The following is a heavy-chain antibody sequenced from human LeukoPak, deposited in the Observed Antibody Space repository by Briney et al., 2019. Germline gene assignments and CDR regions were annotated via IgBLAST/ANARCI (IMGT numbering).Heavy chain of an antibody. D-gene: IGHD2-15*01. Sequence: GGSLRLSCAASGFTFSNFGMNWVRQAPGKGLEWVTFIRYDGTIKHYADSVKGRFTISRDNSKNTLYLQMNSLRAEDTAVYCCAKDQRRYCSGGSCYSHVFDYWGQGTLVTVSS. V-gene: IGHV3-30*02. J-gene: IGHJ4*02. CDR3: AKDQRRYCSGGSCYSHVFDY. CDR1: GFTFSNFG. CDR2: IRYDGTIK.